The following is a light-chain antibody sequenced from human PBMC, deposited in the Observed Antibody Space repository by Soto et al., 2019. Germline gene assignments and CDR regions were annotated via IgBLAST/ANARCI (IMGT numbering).Light chain of an antibody. CDR2: EVS. CDR3: RSYRSSSNTPVL. J-gene: IGLJ2*01. V-gene: IGLV2-14*01. CDR1: SSDVGGYKY. Sequence: QSVLTQPASVSGSPGQSVTISCTGTSSDVGGYKYVSWYQQHPGKAPKVMIYEVSNRPSGVSNRFSGSKSGNTASLTISGLPADDEAYYYCRSYRSSSNTPVLFGGGTQLTVL.